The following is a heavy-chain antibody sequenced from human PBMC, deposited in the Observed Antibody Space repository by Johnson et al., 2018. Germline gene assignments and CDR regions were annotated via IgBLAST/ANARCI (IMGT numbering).Heavy chain of an antibody. D-gene: IGHD6-6*01. CDR1: EFTFDDSA. J-gene: IGHJ1*01. V-gene: IGHV3-43D*03. Sequence: VQLVQSGGVVVQPGGSLRLSCAASEFTFDDSATHWVRQAPGKGLEWVSLISCDGGCTYYADSVKGRFTISRDNAKNSLYLQMNRLRAEDTALYYCAKDAYSSSPAKEGYFQHWGQGTLVTVSS. CDR3: AKDAYSSSPAKEGYFQH. CDR2: ISCDGGCT.